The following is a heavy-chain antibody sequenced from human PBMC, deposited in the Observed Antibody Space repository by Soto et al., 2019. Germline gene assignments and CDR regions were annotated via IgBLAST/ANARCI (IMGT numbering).Heavy chain of an antibody. CDR2: ISYDGSNK. CDR3: AKDPGSGIAARRWFDP. J-gene: IGHJ5*02. CDR1: GFTFSSYG. Sequence: SLRLSCAASGFTFSSYGMHWVRQAPGKGLEWVAVISYDGSNKYYADSVKGRFTISRDNSKNTLYLQMNSLRAEDTAVYYCAKDPGSGIAARRWFDPWGQGTLVTVSS. D-gene: IGHD6-6*01. V-gene: IGHV3-30*18.